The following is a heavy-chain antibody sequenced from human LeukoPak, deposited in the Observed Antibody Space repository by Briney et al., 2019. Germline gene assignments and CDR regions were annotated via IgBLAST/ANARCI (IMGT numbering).Heavy chain of an antibody. CDR2: IYYSGST. CDR1: GGSISSYY. CDR3: ARGGAYYDILTGYSYNWFDP. D-gene: IGHD3-9*01. V-gene: IGHV4-59*01. Sequence: PSETLSLTCSVSGGSISSYYWSWIRQPPGKGLEWIGYIYYSGSTNYNPSLKSRVTISVDTSKNQFSLKLSSVTAADTAVYYSARGGAYYDILTGYSYNWFDPWGQGTLVTVSS. J-gene: IGHJ5*02.